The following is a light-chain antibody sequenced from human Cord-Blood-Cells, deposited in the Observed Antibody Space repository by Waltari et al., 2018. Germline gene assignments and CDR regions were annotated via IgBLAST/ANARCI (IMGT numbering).Light chain of an antibody. Sequence: SYELTQPPSVSVSPGQTASITCSGDKSGDKYACWYQQKPGQSPVLVIYQDSKRPSGIPERFSGSNSGNTATLTISGTQAMDEADYYCQAWDSSIPYVFGTGTKVTVL. CDR1: KSGDKY. CDR3: QAWDSSIPYV. CDR2: QDS. J-gene: IGLJ1*01. V-gene: IGLV3-1*01.